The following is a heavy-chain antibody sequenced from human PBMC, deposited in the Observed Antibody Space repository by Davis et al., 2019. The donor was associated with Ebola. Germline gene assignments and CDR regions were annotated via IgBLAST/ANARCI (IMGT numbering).Heavy chain of an antibody. D-gene: IGHD6-19*01. CDR3: ARDRRIAVAGLGWFDP. Sequence: ASVKVSCKASGYTFPSYAIHWVRQAPGQRLEWMGWINAGNGNTKYSQKFQGRVTITRDTSASTAYMELSSLRSEDTAVYYCARDRRIAVAGLGWFDPWGQGTLVTVSS. J-gene: IGHJ5*02. CDR2: INAGNGNT. CDR1: GYTFPSYA. V-gene: IGHV1-3*01.